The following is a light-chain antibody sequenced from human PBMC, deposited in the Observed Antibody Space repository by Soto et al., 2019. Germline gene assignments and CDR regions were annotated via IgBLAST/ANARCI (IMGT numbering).Light chain of an antibody. Sequence: TQSTSSMSASVGDTITITCRASRTINTYLNWFQQKPGERPRLLIYGASTLHDGVPSRFSGSGSGADFTLTISGLQPEDFASYHCQQTYSDISFGGGTKV. CDR1: RTINTY. J-gene: IGKJ4*01. CDR3: QQTYSDIS. CDR2: GAS. V-gene: IGKV1-39*01.